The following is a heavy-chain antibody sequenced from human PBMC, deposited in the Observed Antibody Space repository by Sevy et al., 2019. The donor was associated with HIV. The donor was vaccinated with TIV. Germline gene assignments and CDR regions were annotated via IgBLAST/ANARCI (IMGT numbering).Heavy chain of an antibody. Sequence: GGSLRLSCAASGFTFSDYYMSWIRQAPGKGLEWVSYISSSGSTIYYADSVKGRFTISRDIAKNSLYLQMISLRAEDTAVYYCAREVNYYDSSDYWGQGTLVTVSS. CDR3: AREVNYYDSSDY. D-gene: IGHD3-22*01. CDR1: GFTFSDYY. J-gene: IGHJ4*02. V-gene: IGHV3-11*01. CDR2: ISSSGSTI.